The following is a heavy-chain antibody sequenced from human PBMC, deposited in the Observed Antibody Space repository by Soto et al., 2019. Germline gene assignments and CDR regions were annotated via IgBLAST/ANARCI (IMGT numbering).Heavy chain of an antibody. D-gene: IGHD3-3*01. CDR3: ARRGDDFWSGPYYYYGMDV. CDR2: MNPNSGNT. CDR1: GYTFTSYD. V-gene: IGHV1-8*01. J-gene: IGHJ6*02. Sequence: ASVKVSCKASGYTFTSYDINWVRQATGQGLEWMGWMNPNSGNTGYAQKFQGRVTMTRNTSISTAYMELSSLRSEDTAVYYCARRGDDFWSGPYYYYGMDVWGQGTTVTVSS.